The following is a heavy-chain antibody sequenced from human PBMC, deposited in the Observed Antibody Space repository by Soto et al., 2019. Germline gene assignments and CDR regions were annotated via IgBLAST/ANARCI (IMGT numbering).Heavy chain of an antibody. V-gene: IGHV5-51*01. CDR2: IYPGDSDT. J-gene: IGHJ3*02. D-gene: IGHD1-26*01. Sequence: PGESLKISCKGSGYSFTTYWIGWVRQMSGKGLEWMGIIYPGDSDTRYSPSFQGQVTISADKSINTAYLQWSSLKASDTAVYYCAKDPLSPYYAAWAFDIWGQGTMVTVSS. CDR1: GYSFTTYW. CDR3: AKDPLSPYYAAWAFDI.